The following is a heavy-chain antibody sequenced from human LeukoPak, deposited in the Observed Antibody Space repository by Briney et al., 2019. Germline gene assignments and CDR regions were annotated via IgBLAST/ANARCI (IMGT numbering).Heavy chain of an antibody. CDR2: INHSGST. Sequence: SETLSLTCAVYGGSFSGYHWSWIRQPPGKGLEWIGEINHSGSTNYDPSLKSRVTISVDTSKNQFSLKLSSVTAADTAVYYCAVYCSSTSCYEEYWFDPWGQGALVTVSS. J-gene: IGHJ5*02. CDR1: GGSFSGYH. D-gene: IGHD2-2*01. V-gene: IGHV4-34*01. CDR3: AVYCSSTSCYEEYWFDP.